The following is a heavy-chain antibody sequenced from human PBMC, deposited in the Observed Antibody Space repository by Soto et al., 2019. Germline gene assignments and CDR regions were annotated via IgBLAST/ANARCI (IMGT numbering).Heavy chain of an antibody. J-gene: IGHJ3*02. V-gene: IGHV4-31*03. CDR3: ARDSSHGAFDI. Sequence: SETLSLTCTVSGGSMSSGGYYWSWIRQHPGKGLEWIGYIYYSGSTYYNPSLKSRVTISVDTSKNQFSLKLSSVTAADTAVYYCARDSSHGAFDIWGQGTMVTVSS. CDR2: IYYSGST. CDR1: GGSMSSGGYY.